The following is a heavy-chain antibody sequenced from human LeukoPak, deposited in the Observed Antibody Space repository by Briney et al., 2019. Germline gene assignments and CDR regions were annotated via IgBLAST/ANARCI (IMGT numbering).Heavy chain of an antibody. CDR3: ARHAGSSGYPSSFDY. CDR1: GYSIRGDDY. CDR2: IHYSGST. V-gene: IGHV4-38-2*01. D-gene: IGHD3-22*01. Sequence: SETLSLTCAVSGYSIRGDDYWGWIRQPPGKGLEWIGTIHYSGSTYYNPSLKSRVTRSVDTSKNQFSLKLSSVTAADTAVYYCARHAGSSGYPSSFDYWGQGTLVTVSS. J-gene: IGHJ4*02.